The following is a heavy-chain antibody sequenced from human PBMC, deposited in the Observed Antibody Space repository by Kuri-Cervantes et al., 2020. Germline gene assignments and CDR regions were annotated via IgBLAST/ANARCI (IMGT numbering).Heavy chain of an antibody. CDR2: ISAYNGNT. Sequence: ASVKVSCKASGYTFTSYGISWVRQAPGQGLEWMGWISAYNGNTSYAQKLQGRVTMTTDTSTSTAYMELSRLRSDDTAVYYCAREDTMGFYGMDVWGQGTTVTVSS. CDR1: GYTFTSYG. CDR3: AREDTMGFYGMDV. V-gene: IGHV1-18*01. J-gene: IGHJ6*02. D-gene: IGHD3-10*01.